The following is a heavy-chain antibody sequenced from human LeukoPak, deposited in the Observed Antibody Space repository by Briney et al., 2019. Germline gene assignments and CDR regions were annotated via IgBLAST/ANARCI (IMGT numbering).Heavy chain of an antibody. J-gene: IGHJ6*03. V-gene: IGHV1-69*05. D-gene: IGHD3-22*01. CDR2: IIPIFGTA. Sequence: SVKASCKASGGTFSSYAISWVRQAPGQGLEWMGGIIPIFGTANYAQKFQGRVTITTDESTSTAYMELSSLRSEDTAVYYCAREYGSSGYYFRMDVWGKGTTVTVSS. CDR1: GGTFSSYA. CDR3: AREYGSSGYYFRMDV.